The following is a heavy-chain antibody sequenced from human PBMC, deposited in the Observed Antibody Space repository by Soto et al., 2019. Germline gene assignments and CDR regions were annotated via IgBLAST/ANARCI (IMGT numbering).Heavy chain of an antibody. CDR2: ISAYNGNT. CDR3: ARDGGGTYYCHYDMDI. V-gene: IGHV1-18*01. J-gene: IGHJ6*02. D-gene: IGHD1-26*01. Sequence: GSVEISCKASGYTFNSYGISWVRQAPGQGLEWMGWISAYNGNTNYAQKLQGRVTITRDTSASTAYMELSSLRSEDTAVYYCARDGGGTYYCHYDMDIWS. CDR1: GYTFNSYG.